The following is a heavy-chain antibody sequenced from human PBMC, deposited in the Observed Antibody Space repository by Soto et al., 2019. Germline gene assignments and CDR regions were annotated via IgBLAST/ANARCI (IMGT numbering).Heavy chain of an antibody. V-gene: IGHV4-59*08. CDR2: IYYSGST. CDR1: GGSISSYY. CDR3: ARHRIAARQPFDY. Sequence: SETLSLTCTVSGGSISSYYWSWIRQPPGKGLEWIGYIYYSGSTNYNPSLKSRVTISVDTSKNQFSLKLSSVTAADTAVYYCARHRIAARQPFDYWGQGTLVTVSS. D-gene: IGHD6-6*01. J-gene: IGHJ4*02.